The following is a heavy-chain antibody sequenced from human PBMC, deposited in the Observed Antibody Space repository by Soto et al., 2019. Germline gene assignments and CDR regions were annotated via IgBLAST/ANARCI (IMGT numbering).Heavy chain of an antibody. CDR1: GLALSTLRVA. D-gene: IGHD6-13*01. J-gene: IGHJ4*02. CDR3: AHRTAAALGA. V-gene: IGHV2-5*02. Sequence: SHPTLLNPTQTISLTFPFSGLALSTLRVAVTLIPQPPGKALEWLALIYWDDDKRYSPSLSGRLTITKDTSRNQVVLTMTNVDPVDTATYYCAHRTAAALGAWGQGILVTVSS. CDR2: IYWDDDK.